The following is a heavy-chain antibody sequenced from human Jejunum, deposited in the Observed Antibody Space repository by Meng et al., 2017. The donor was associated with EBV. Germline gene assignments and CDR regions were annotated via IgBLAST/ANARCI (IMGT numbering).Heavy chain of an antibody. V-gene: IGHV4-4*02. CDR2: IFHIGTT. CDR1: GGSISSSNW. D-gene: IGHD1-26*01. J-gene: IGHJ5*02. CDR3: ARDGGPSGSYAYWFDP. Sequence: QAQRVESGPGRVTPLGTLSLTCAVSGGSISSSNWWSWVRQPPGKGPEWIGEIFHIGTTNYNPTLKSRVTMSVDKSKNHFSLKLTSVTAADTAVYYCARDGGPSGSYAYWFDPWGQGTLVTVSS.